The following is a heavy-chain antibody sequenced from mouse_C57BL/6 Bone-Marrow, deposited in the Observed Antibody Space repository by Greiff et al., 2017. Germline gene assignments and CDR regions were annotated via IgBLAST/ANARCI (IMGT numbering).Heavy chain of an antibody. D-gene: IGHD3-2*02. CDR3: ARGTSTAQATRADY. Sequence: VQLQQPGAELVKPGASVKLSCKASGYTFTSYWMHWVKQRPGRGLEWIGRIDPNSGGTNYNEKFKGKATLTVDKSSRPAYMQLSRLTSEASAGYYCARGTSTAQATRADYWGQGTTLTVSS. V-gene: IGHV1-72*01. CDR2: IDPNSGGT. J-gene: IGHJ2*01. CDR1: GYTFTSYW.